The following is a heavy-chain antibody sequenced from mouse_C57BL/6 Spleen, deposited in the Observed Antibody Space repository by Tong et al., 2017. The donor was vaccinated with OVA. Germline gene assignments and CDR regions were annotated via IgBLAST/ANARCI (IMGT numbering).Heavy chain of an antibody. CDR3: AREGSSGPGFAY. V-gene: IGHV1-9*01. CDR1: GYTFTGYW. CDR2: ILPGSGST. J-gene: IGHJ3*01. D-gene: IGHD3-2*02. Sequence: VQLQESGAELMKPGASVKLSCKATGYTFTGYWIEWVKQRPGHGLEWIGEILPGSGSTNYNEKFKGKATLTADKSSSTAYMELSSLTSEDSAVYFCAREGSSGPGFAYWGQGTLVTVSA.